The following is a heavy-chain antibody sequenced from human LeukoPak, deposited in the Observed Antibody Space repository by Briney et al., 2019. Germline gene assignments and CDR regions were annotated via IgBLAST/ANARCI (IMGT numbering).Heavy chain of an antibody. J-gene: IGHJ4*02. Sequence: GASVKISCKASAYTFTSYGISWVRQAPGQGLEWMGWISAYNGNTNYAQKLQGRVTITTATSTSTAYMQLRSLRSGDAAVYYCARDLGGAAADGGDWGRGTLVSVS. V-gene: IGHV1-18*01. CDR2: ISAYNGNT. CDR1: AYTFTSYG. D-gene: IGHD6-13*01. CDR3: ARDLGGAAADGGD.